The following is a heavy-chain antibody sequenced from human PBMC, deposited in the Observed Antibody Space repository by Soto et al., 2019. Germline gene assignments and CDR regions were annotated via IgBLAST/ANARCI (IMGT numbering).Heavy chain of an antibody. V-gene: IGHV4-59*01. CDR2: IYYSGST. CDR3: ARRAPSSGWYWDYFDY. J-gene: IGHJ4*02. CDR1: GGSIGSYY. D-gene: IGHD6-19*01. Sequence: SETLSLTCTVSGGSIGSYYWSWIRQPPGKGLEWIGYIYYSGSTNYNPSLKSRVTISVDTSKNQFSLKLSSVTAADTAVYYCARRAPSSGWYWDYFDYWGQGTLVTVSS.